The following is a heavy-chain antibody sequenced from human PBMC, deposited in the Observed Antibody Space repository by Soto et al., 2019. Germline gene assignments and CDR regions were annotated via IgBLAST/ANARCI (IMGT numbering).Heavy chain of an antibody. CDR1: GYTFTSYG. CDR3: ARAKYCSGGSCYDWLWMDV. CDR2: ISAYNGNT. Sequence: ASVKVSCKASGYTFTSYGISWVRQAPGQGLEWMGWISAYNGNTNYEQKLQGRVTMTTDTSTSTAYMELRSLRSDDTAVYYCARAKYCSGGSCYDWLWMDVWGQGTTVTVS. J-gene: IGHJ6*02. V-gene: IGHV1-18*04. D-gene: IGHD2-15*01.